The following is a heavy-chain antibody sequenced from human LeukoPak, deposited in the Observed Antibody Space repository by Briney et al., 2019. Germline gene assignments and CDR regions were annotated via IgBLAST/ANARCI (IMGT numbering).Heavy chain of an antibody. V-gene: IGHV3-30*02. Sequence: QSGGSLRLSCAASGFTFSSYGMHWVRQAPGKGLEWVAFIRYDGSNKYYADSVKGRFTISRDNAKNTLYLQMNSLRAEDTAVYYCARGQAQQWLVSPWNYYYMDVWGKGTTVTISS. J-gene: IGHJ6*03. CDR1: GFTFSSYG. CDR3: ARGQAQQWLVSPWNYYYMDV. D-gene: IGHD6-19*01. CDR2: IRYDGSNK.